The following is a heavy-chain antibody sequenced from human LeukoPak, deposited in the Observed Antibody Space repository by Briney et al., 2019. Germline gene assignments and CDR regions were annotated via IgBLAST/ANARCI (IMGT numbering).Heavy chain of an antibody. D-gene: IGHD2-15*01. Sequence: ASVKVSCKASGYTFTSYYMHWVRQAPGQGLEWMGIINPSGGSTSYALKFQGRVTMTRDMSASTIYMELGSLRSEDTAVYYCARDGDCSGGSCYGSSTHPGVYWGQGTLVTVSS. CDR1: GYTFTSYY. J-gene: IGHJ4*02. CDR2: INPSGGST. CDR3: ARDGDCSGGSCYGSSTHPGVY. V-gene: IGHV1-46*01.